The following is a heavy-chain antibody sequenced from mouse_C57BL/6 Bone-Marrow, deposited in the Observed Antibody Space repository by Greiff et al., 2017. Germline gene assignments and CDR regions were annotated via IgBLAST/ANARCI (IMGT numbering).Heavy chain of an antibody. CDR1: GYTFTSYW. V-gene: IGHV1-69*01. D-gene: IGHD1-1*01. CDR3: AREGPYYYGSSWFAY. J-gene: IGHJ3*01. Sequence: VQLQQPGAELVMPGASVKLSCKASGYTFTSYWMHWVKQRPGQGLEWIGEIDPSDSYTKYNQKFKGKSTLTVDKSSSTAYMQPSSLTSEDSAVYYGAREGPYYYGSSWFAYWGQGTLVTVSA. CDR2: IDPSDSYT.